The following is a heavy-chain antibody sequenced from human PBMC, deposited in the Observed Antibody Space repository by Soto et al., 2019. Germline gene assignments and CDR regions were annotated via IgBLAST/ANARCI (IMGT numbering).Heavy chain of an antibody. CDR2: IYYSGST. V-gene: IGHV4-39*01. D-gene: IGHD6-13*01. Sequence: SETLSLTXTVSGGSISSSSYYWGWIRQPPGKGLEWIGSIYYSGSTYYNPSLKSRVTISVDTSKNQFSLKLSSVTAADTAVYYCARHETGSRDLPYYYYYYGMDVWGQGTTVTVSS. J-gene: IGHJ6*02. CDR3: ARHETGSRDLPYYYYYYGMDV. CDR1: GGSISSSSYY.